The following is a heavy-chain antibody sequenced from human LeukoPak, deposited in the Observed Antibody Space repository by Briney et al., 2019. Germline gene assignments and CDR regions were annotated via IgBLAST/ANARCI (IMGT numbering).Heavy chain of an antibody. CDR3: ATVVGGWLQLRYFDY. Sequence: PGGSLRLSCAASGFTFSSYSMNWVRQAPGKGLEWVSSISSSSSYIYYADSVKGRFTISRDNAKNSLYLQMNSLRAEDTAVYYCATVVGGWLQLRYFDYWGQGTLVTVSS. CDR1: GFTFSSYS. D-gene: IGHD5-24*01. J-gene: IGHJ4*02. CDR2: ISSSSSYI. V-gene: IGHV3-21*01.